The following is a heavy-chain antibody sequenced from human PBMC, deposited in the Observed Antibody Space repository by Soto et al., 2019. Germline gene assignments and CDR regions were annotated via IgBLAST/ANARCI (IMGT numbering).Heavy chain of an antibody. J-gene: IGHJ5*02. CDR1: GGSISSYY. CDR3: ARGIAARTDVWFDP. CDR2: IYTSGST. Sequence: QVQLQESGPGLVKPSETLSLTCTVSGGSISSYYWSWIRQPAGKGLEWIGRIYTSGSTNYNPSLKSRVTMSVDTSKNQFSLKLSSVTAADTAVYYCARGIAARTDVWFDPWGQGTLVTVSS. V-gene: IGHV4-4*07. D-gene: IGHD6-6*01.